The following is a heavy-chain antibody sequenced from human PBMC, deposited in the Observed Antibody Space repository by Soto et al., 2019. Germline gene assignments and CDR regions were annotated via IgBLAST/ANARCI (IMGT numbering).Heavy chain of an antibody. Sequence: PSETLSLTCTVSGGSVSSGSSYWSWIRQPPGKGLEWIGYIYYSGNTNYNPSLKSRVTISVDTSKNQFSLKLSSVTAADTAVYYCARESVYYYGMDVWGQGTTVTVSS. CDR2: IYYSGNT. J-gene: IGHJ6*02. CDR1: GGSVSSGSSY. CDR3: ARESVYYYGMDV. V-gene: IGHV4-61*01.